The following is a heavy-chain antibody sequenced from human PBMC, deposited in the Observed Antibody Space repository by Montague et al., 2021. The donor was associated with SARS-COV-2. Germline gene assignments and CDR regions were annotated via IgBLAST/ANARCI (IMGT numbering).Heavy chain of an antibody. CDR3: ARGRTLNYYYYMDV. J-gene: IGHJ6*03. D-gene: IGHD3/OR15-3a*01. CDR2: IYYSGST. V-gene: IGHV4-39*01. Sequence: SETLSLTCTVSGGSISSSSYYWGWIRQPPGKGLEWIGSIYYSGSTYYNPSLKSRVTISVDTSKNQFSLKLSSVTAADTAVYYCARGRTLNYYYYMDVWDKGTTVTVSS. CDR1: GGSISSSSYY.